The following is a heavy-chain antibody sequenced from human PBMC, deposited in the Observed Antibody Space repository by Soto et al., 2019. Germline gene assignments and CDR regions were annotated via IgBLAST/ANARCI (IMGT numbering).Heavy chain of an antibody. V-gene: IGHV1-2*04. D-gene: IGHD2-2*01. CDR3: ARDCSSVLVPAAMASYYYGMDV. CDR2: INPNSGGT. Sequence: ASVKVSCKASGYTFTGYYMHWVRQAPGQGLEWMGWINPNSGGTNYAQKFQGWVTMTRDTSISTAYMELSRLRSDDTAVYYCARDCSSVLVPAAMASYYYGMDVWGQGTTVTVSS. CDR1: GYTFTGYY. J-gene: IGHJ6*02.